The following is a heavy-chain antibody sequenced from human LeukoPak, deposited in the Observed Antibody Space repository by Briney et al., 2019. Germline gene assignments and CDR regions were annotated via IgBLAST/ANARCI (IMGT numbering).Heavy chain of an antibody. Sequence: ASVKDSCKASGFTFSNSAIQWVRPARGQRREWIGWIIVGRGRTHYAQNLQERLTITTDISTNTAYMDMSSLRYEDTHIYYCAAELYGGAYGRGCAFAFGGQGTGATVSS. V-gene: IGHV1-58*02. D-gene: IGHD4/OR15-4a*01. CDR2: IIVGRGRT. CDR1: GFTFSNSA. CDR3: AAELYGGAYGRGCAFAF. J-gene: IGHJ4*02.